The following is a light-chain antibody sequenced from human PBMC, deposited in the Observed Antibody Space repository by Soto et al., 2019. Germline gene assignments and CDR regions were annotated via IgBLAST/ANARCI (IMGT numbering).Light chain of an antibody. CDR1: QSVSSTY. V-gene: IGKV3-20*01. CDR3: QQYGSSGT. Sequence: EIVLTQSPGTLSLSPGERATFSCRASQSVSSTYLAWYQQKPGQAPRLLIYGASTRAAGTPDRFSGSGSGTDFTLTISRLEPEDFAVYYCQQYGSSGTFGQGTKV. J-gene: IGKJ1*01. CDR2: GAS.